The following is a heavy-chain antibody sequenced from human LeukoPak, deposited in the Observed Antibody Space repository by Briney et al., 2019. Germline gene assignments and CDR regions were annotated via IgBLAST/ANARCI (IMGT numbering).Heavy chain of an antibody. CDR2: ISGYTGNI. J-gene: IGHJ6*04. Sequence: ASVKVSCKASGYIFSGYGVSWVRQAPGQGLEWMGWISGYTGNIIYAQKLQGRVTMTEDTSTDTAYMELSSLRSEDTAVYYCATGLWFGKYLDVWGKGTTVTISS. CDR1: GYIFSGYG. V-gene: IGHV1-18*01. D-gene: IGHD3-10*01. CDR3: ATGLWFGKYLDV.